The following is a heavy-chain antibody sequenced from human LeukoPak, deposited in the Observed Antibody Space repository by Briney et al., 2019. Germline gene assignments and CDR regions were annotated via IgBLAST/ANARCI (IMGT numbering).Heavy chain of an antibody. CDR2: ISSSSSYI. J-gene: IGHJ4*02. Sequence: AGGSLRLSCAASGFTFSSYSMNWVRQAPGKGLEWVSSISSSSSYIYYADSVKGRFTISRDNAKNSLYLQMNSLRAEDTAVYYCARQGAIGTLLDYWGQGTLVTVSS. V-gene: IGHV3-21*01. D-gene: IGHD1-26*01. CDR3: ARQGAIGTLLDY. CDR1: GFTFSSYS.